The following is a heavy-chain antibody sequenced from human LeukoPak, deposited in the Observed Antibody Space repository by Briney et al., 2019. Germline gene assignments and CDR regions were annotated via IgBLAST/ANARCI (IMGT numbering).Heavy chain of an antibody. J-gene: IGHJ4*02. CDR1: GFTFSSYA. Sequence: GGSLRLSCAVSGFTFSSYAMHWVRQAPGKGLEWVAVISYDGSNKYYADSVKGRFTISRDNSKNTLYLQMNSLRAEDTAVYYCARDYTVGATLLDYWGQGTLVTVSS. CDR2: ISYDGSNK. D-gene: IGHD1-26*01. V-gene: IGHV3-30*04. CDR3: ARDYTVGATLLDY.